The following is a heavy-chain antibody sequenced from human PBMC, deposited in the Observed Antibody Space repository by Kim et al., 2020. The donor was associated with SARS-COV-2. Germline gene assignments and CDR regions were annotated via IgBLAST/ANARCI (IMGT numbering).Heavy chain of an antibody. D-gene: IGHD3-9*01. Sequence: SETLSLTCTVSGGSISSGGYYWSWIRQHPGKGLEWIGYIYYSGSTYYNPSLKSRVTISVDTSKNQFSLKLSSVTAADTAVYYCARKNQYYDILTGYSSYYFDYWGQGTLVTVSS. V-gene: IGHV4-31*03. CDR2: IYYSGST. J-gene: IGHJ4*02. CDR1: GGSISSGGYY. CDR3: ARKNQYYDILTGYSSYYFDY.